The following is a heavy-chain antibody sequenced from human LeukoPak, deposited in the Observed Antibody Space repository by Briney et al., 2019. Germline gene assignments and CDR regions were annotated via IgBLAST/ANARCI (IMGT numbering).Heavy chain of an antibody. D-gene: IGHD3-22*01. J-gene: IGHJ4*02. CDR3: ARDYYYDSSGYYNFDY. Sequence: ASVKVSCKASGYTFTSHDINWVRQATGQGLEWMGWMNPNSGNTGYAQKFQGRVTMTRNTSISTAYMELSSLRSEDTAVYYCARDYYYDSSGYYNFDYWGQGTLVTVSS. V-gene: IGHV1-8*01. CDR1: GYTFTSHD. CDR2: MNPNSGNT.